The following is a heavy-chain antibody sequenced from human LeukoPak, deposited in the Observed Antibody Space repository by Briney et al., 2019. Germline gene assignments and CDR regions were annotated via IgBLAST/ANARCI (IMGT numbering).Heavy chain of an antibody. CDR1: GFTFSSYA. D-gene: IGHD6-13*01. CDR2: LSGSGGST. V-gene: IGHV3-23*01. CDR3: AKAAHSSSWYGVYFDY. J-gene: IGHJ4*02. Sequence: GGSLRLSCAASGFTFSSYAMSWVRQAPGKGLEWVSALSGSGGSTYYADSVKGRFTISRDNSRNTLYLQMNSLRAEDTAVYYCAKAAHSSSWYGVYFDYWGQGTLVTVSS.